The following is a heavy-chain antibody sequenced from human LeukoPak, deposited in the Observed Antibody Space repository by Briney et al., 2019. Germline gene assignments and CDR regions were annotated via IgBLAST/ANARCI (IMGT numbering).Heavy chain of an antibody. D-gene: IGHD5-12*01. CDR2: VNWNGGST. Sequence: GGSLRLSCAASGFTFDDYGMSWVRQAPGKGLEWISGVNWNGGSTGYADSVKGRFTISRDNAKNTLYLQMSSLRVEDTAVYYCARGDGYAQRDWGQGTLVTVPS. J-gene: IGHJ4*02. CDR1: GFTFDDYG. V-gene: IGHV3-20*04. CDR3: ARGDGYAQRD.